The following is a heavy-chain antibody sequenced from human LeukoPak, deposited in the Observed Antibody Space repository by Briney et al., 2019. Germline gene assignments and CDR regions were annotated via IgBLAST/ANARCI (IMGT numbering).Heavy chain of an antibody. V-gene: IGHV3-33*01. CDR1: GFTFSSYG. D-gene: IGHD5-18*01. Sequence: AGGSLRLSCAASGFTFSSYGMHWVRQAPGKGLEWVAVIWYDGSNKYYADSVKGRFTISRDNSKNTLYLQMNSLRAEDTAVYYCAREDWIQLGGDYYYGMDVWGQGTTVTVSS. CDR2: IWYDGSNK. CDR3: AREDWIQLGGDYYYGMDV. J-gene: IGHJ6*02.